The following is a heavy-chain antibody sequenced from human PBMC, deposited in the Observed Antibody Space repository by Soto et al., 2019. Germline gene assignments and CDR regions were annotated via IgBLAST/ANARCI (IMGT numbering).Heavy chain of an antibody. CDR3: ASSSGDYYYYGMDV. V-gene: IGHV4-59*01. CDR1: GGSISSYY. J-gene: IGHJ6*02. Sequence: TLSLTCTVSGGSISSYYWSWIRQPPGKGLEWIGYIYYSGSTNYNPSLRSRVTISVDTSKNQFSLKLSSVTAADTAVYYCASSSGDYYYYGMDVWGQGTTVTVSS. CDR2: IYYSGST. D-gene: IGHD3-22*01.